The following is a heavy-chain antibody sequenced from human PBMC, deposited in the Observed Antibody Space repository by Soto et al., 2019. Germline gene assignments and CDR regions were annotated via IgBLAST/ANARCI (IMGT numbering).Heavy chain of an antibody. J-gene: IGHJ6*02. CDR2: ISYDGSNK. V-gene: IGHV3-30*18. D-gene: IGHD2-15*01. CDR1: GFTFSSYG. Sequence: GGSLRLSCAASGFTFSSYGMHWVRQAPGKGLEWVAVISYDGSNKYYADSVKGRFTISRDNSKNTLYLQMNSLRVEDTAVYYCAKEGSHSFGYYYYGMDVWGQGTTVTVSS. CDR3: AKEGSHSFGYYYYGMDV.